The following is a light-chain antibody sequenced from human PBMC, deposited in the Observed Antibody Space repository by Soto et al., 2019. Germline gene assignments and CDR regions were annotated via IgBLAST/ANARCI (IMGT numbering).Light chain of an antibody. CDR1: SGDIGSYNR. Sequence: QSALTQPASVSGSPEQPITIPCTGTSGDIGSYNRVPCYQQPPGKAPKLIIYEVTDRPSGVSNRFSGCYSGNTDSLPIPGLQAEDEAEYYCSSYTNINARACVFGTGTKVTVL. CDR3: SSYTNINARACV. V-gene: IGLV2-14*01. J-gene: IGLJ1*01. CDR2: EVT.